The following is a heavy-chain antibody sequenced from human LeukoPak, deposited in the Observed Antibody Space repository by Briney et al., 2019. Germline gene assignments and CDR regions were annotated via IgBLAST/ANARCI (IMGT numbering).Heavy chain of an antibody. J-gene: IGHJ4*02. CDR1: GFTFSSYG. CDR2: ISGSAYST. D-gene: IGHD5-18*01. Sequence: GGSLRLSCAASGFTFSSYGLSWVRQAPGKGLEWVSHISGSAYSTYYADSVKGRFTISRDNSKNALYLQMHSLRAEDTAVYYCAKRIQSAMAMGYWGQGTLVTVSS. CDR3: AKRIQSAMAMGY. V-gene: IGHV3-23*01.